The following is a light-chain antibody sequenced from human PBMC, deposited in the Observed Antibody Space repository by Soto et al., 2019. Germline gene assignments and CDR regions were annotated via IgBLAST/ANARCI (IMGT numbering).Light chain of an antibody. Sequence: QSALTQPASVSGSPGQSITISCTGTSSDVGGYNYVSWYQQHQGKAPKLMIYEVSNRPSGVSNRFSGSKSGNTASLTISGLQAEDEADYYCSSYTSSSHVVFGGGTKLTVL. CDR1: SSDVGGYNY. CDR3: SSYTSSSHVV. J-gene: IGLJ2*01. V-gene: IGLV2-14*01. CDR2: EVS.